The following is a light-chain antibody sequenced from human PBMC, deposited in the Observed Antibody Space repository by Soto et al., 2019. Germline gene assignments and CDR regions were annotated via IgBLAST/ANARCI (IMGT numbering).Light chain of an antibody. CDR2: NNN. CDR3: AAWDDSVNGPV. CDR1: SSNIGGYY. J-gene: IGLJ3*02. V-gene: IGLV1-47*02. Sequence: QSVLTQPPSASGTPGQTVTISCSGSSSNIGGYYVYWYQQLPGTAPKLLIYNNNQRPSGVPDRFSGSKSGTSASLAISGLRSEDEAHYSCAAWDDSVNGPVFGGGTKVTVL.